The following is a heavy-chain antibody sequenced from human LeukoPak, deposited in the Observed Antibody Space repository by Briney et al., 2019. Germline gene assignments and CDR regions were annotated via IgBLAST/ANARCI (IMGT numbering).Heavy chain of an antibody. D-gene: IGHD5-18*01. V-gene: IGHV1-69*05. Sequence: GASVKVSSKASGGTFSSYAISWVRQAPGQGLEWMGRIIPIFGTANYAQKFQGRVTITTDESTSTAYMELSSLRSEDTAVYYCARDREISGYSYVPGSDWGQGTLVTVSS. J-gene: IGHJ4*02. CDR3: ARDREISGYSYVPGSD. CDR2: IIPIFGTA. CDR1: GGTFSSYA.